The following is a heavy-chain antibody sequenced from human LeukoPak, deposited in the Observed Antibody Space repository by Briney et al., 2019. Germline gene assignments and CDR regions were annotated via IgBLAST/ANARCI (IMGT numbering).Heavy chain of an antibody. CDR2: VSPSGDIT. CDR1: GFIFSSHG. D-gene: IGHD2-21*01. V-gene: IGHV3-23*01. CDR3: ARGPEFCVGDCYFDY. Sequence: GGSLRLSCAASGFIFSSHGMNWVRQAPGKGLEWVSGVSPSGDITYYADSVKGRFTISRDNSKNRVYLQMDSLRFEDVAVYYCARGPEFCVGDCYFDYWGRGTLVTVSS. J-gene: IGHJ4*02.